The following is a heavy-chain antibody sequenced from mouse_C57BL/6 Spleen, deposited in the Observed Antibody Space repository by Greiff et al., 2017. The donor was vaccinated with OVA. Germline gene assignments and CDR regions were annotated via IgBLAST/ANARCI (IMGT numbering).Heavy chain of an antibody. CDR3: ARDSAEDYAMDY. D-gene: IGHD3-2*02. Sequence: QVQLQQPGTELVKPGASVKLSCKASGYTFTSYWMHWVKQRPGQGLEWIGDIDPSDGGTNYNEKFKGKATLTVDTSSSTAYMQLSSLTSEDSAVYYCARDSAEDYAMDYWGQGTSVTVSS. V-gene: IGHV1-53*01. CDR2: IDPSDGGT. J-gene: IGHJ4*01. CDR1: GYTFTSYW.